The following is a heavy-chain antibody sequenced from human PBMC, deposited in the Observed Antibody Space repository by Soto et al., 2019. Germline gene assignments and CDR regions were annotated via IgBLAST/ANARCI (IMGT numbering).Heavy chain of an antibody. CDR1: GGSFSGYY. CDR2: INHSGST. V-gene: IGHV4-34*01. CDR3: ARYDYGDYFAFDI. D-gene: IGHD4-17*01. Sequence: QVQLQQWGAGLLKPSETLSLTCAVYGGSFSGYYWSWIRQPPGKGLEWIGEINHSGSTNYNPSLKRRVTISVDTSKNQFSLKLSSVTAADTAVYYCARYDYGDYFAFDIWGQGTMVTVSS. J-gene: IGHJ3*02.